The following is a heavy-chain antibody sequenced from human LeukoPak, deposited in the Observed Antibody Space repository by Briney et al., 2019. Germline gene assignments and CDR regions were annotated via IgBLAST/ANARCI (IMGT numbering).Heavy chain of an antibody. CDR1: GFTFSSYA. J-gene: IGHJ3*02. CDR2: ISYDGSNK. V-gene: IGHV3-30*01. CDR3: ARELVIDAFHI. Sequence: GRSLRLSCAASGFTFSSYAMHWVRQAPGKGLEWVAVISYDGSNKYYADSVKGRFTISRDNSKNTLYLQMNSLRAEDTAVYYCARELVIDAFHIWGQGTMVTVSS.